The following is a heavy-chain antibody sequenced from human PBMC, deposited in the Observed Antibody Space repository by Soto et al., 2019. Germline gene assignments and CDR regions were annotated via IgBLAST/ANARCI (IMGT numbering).Heavy chain of an antibody. V-gene: IGHV3-48*01. CDR3: ARDSGSWPSWFDP. Sequence: PXXSLRLSCAASGFTFSTYNMQWVLQAPGKGLEWVSYISSSSSTIHYADSGKGRFSVSRDNAKNSLYLQVNSLRAEDTAVYYCARDSGSWPSWFDPWGQGTQVTVSS. CDR1: GFTFSTYN. J-gene: IGHJ5*02. D-gene: IGHD1-26*01. CDR2: ISSSSSTI.